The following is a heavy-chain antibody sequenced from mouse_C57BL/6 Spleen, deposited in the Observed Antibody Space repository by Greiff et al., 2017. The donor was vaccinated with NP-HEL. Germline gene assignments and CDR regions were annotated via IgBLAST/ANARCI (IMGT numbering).Heavy chain of an antibody. J-gene: IGHJ3*01. CDR3: ARSHYDYDVGCAY. D-gene: IGHD2-4*01. CDR2: IRNKANGYTT. CDR1: GFTFTDYY. V-gene: IGHV7-3*01. Sequence: EVQRVESGGGLVQPGGSLSLSCAASGFTFTDYYMSWVRQPPGKALEWLGFIRNKANGYTTEYSASVKGRFTISRDNSQSILYLQMNALRAEDSATYYCARSHYDYDVGCAYWGQGTLVTVSA.